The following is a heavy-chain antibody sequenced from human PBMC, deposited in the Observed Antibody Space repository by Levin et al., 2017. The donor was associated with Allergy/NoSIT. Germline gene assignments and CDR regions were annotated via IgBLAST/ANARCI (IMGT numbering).Heavy chain of an antibody. D-gene: IGHD4-11*01. J-gene: IGHJ4*02. Sequence: GESLKISCAASGFTFSSYGMHWVRQAPGKGLEWVAVISYDGSNKYYADSVKGRFTISRDNSKNTLYLQMNSLRAEDTAVYYCARGMADYPLAYWGQGTLVTVSS. CDR3: ARGMADYPLAY. CDR1: GFTFSSYG. CDR2: ISYDGSNK. V-gene: IGHV3-30*03.